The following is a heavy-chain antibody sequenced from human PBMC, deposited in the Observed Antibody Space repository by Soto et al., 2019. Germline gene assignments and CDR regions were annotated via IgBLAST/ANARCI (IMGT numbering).Heavy chain of an antibody. V-gene: IGHV4-30-4*01. Sequence: QVQLQESGPGLVKPSQTLSLTCTVSGGSISSGDYYWSWIRQPPGKGLEWIGYIYYSGSTYYNPSLKSRVTISVDTSKNQFSLKLSSVTAAATAVYYCARVLYDYVWGSYPFDYWGQGTLVTVSS. D-gene: IGHD3-16*02. CDR3: ARVLYDYVWGSYPFDY. CDR1: GGSISSGDYY. CDR2: IYYSGST. J-gene: IGHJ4*02.